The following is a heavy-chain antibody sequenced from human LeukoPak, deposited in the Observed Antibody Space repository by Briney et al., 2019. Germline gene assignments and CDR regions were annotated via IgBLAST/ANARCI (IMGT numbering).Heavy chain of an antibody. CDR2: IYPGDSDT. CDR1: GFIFTNFW. Sequence: PGGSLRLSCAASGFIFTNFWMGWVRQAPGEGLELMGIIYPGDSDTRYSPSVEGQVTISADESMTTAYLQLNSLRASDTGIYYCARGDGCSDGGSYSGRGRDYYAMDVWGKGTTVTVSS. V-gene: IGHV5-51*01. CDR3: ARGDGCSDGGSYSGRGRDYYAMDV. D-gene: IGHD2-15*01. J-gene: IGHJ6*04.